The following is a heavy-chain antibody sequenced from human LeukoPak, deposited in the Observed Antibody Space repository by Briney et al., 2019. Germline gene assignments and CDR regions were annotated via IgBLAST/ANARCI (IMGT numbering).Heavy chain of an antibody. Sequence: ASVKVSCKASGYTFTSYGISWVRQAPGQGLEWMGWISAYNGNTNYAQKLQGRVTVTTDTSTSTAYMELRSLRSDDTAVYYCARDQTYDYVWGSYRYRSPSDYWGQGTLVTVSS. D-gene: IGHD3-16*02. CDR1: GYTFTSYG. CDR2: ISAYNGNT. V-gene: IGHV1-18*01. CDR3: ARDQTYDYVWGSYRYRSPSDY. J-gene: IGHJ4*02.